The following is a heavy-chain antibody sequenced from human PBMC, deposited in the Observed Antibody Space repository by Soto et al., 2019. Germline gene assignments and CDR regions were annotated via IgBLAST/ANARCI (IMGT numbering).Heavy chain of an antibody. V-gene: IGHV4-4*02. CDR3: ARKKLAAAGYYYGMDV. CDR1: GASISSSNW. Sequence: QVYLQESGPGLVKPSGTLSLTCAVSGASISSSNWWTWVRQPPGKGLEWIGEIYQSGTTNYNTSLMSRVTVSLDKSQNHLSLRLYSMSAADAAVYYCARKKLAAAGYYYGMDVWGQGTTVTVSS. J-gene: IGHJ6*02. CDR2: IYQSGTT. D-gene: IGHD6-13*01.